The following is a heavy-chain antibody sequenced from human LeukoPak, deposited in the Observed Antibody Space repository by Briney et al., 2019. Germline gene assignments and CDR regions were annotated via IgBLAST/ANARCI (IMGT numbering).Heavy chain of an antibody. Sequence: GGSLRLSCAASGFTFNTYAMHWVRQAPGKGLEWVALISYDGSNEFYADSVKGRFTISRDNSKNTVYLLMNSLRGADTALYYCARNRHPYSGRYSGFDDWGEGTLVTVSS. D-gene: IGHD1-26*01. J-gene: IGHJ4*02. CDR2: ISYDGSNE. V-gene: IGHV3-30-3*01. CDR1: GFTFNTYA. CDR3: ARNRHPYSGRYSGFDD.